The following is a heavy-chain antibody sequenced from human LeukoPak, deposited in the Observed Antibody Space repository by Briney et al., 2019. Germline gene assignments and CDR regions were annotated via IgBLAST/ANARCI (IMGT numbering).Heavy chain of an antibody. CDR3: ALEPGIAVA. CDR2: ISSDGTIK. D-gene: IGHD6-19*01. CDR1: GFTFSTYA. V-gene: IGHV3-30*03. Sequence: GRSLRLSCAASGFTFSTYALHWVRQAPGKGLEWVAVISSDGTIKHYADSVKGRFSISRDNSKNTLYVQLNSLRAEDTAVYYCALEPGIAVAWGQGTLVTVSS. J-gene: IGHJ4*02.